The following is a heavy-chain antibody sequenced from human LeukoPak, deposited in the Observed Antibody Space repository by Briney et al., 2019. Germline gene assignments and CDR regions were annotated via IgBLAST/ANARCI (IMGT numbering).Heavy chain of an antibody. CDR2: IKQDGSEK. D-gene: IGHD2-15*01. Sequence: GGSLRLSCAASGFTFSSYWMSWVRQAPGKGLEWVANIKQDGSEKYYVDSVKGRFTISRDNAKNSVYLQMNSLRAEDTAVYYCARANIYYCSGGSCIGYFDLWGRGTLVTVSS. V-gene: IGHV3-7*03. CDR3: ARANIYYCSGGSCIGYFDL. CDR1: GFTFSSYW. J-gene: IGHJ2*01.